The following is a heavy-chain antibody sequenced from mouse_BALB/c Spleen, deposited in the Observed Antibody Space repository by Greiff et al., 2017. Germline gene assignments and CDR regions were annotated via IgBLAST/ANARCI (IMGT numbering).Heavy chain of an antibody. CDR2: INSNGGST. V-gene: IGHV5-6-3*01. J-gene: IGHJ4*01. CDR1: GFTFSSYG. D-gene: IGHD1-1*01. CDR3: ARPITTVVANYAMDY. Sequence: EVQVVESGGGLVQPGGSLKLSCAASGFTFSSYGMSWVRQTPDKRLELVATINSNGGSTYYPDSVKGRFTISRDNAKNTLYLQMSSLKSEDTAMYYCARPITTVVANYAMDYWGQGTSVTVSS.